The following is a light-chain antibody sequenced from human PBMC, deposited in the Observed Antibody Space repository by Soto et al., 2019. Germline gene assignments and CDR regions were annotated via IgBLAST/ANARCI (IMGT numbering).Light chain of an antibody. CDR2: LGS. CDR1: QSLLHRNGYNY. J-gene: IGKJ4*02. V-gene: IGKV2-28*01. CDR3: MQARHPPLS. Sequence: DIVLTQSPLSLPVTPGEPASISCRSSQSLLHRNGYNYLDWYLQKPGQSPQLLIYLGSNRASGVPDRFSGSGSGTDFTLKISRVEAEERGIYYCMQARHPPLSFGGGTKVELK.